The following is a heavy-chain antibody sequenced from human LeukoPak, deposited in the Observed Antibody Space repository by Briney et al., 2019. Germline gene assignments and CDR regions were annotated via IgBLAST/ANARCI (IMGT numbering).Heavy chain of an antibody. CDR3: ARGNIAVPGTPYYFEY. V-gene: IGHV1-8*01. D-gene: IGHD6-19*01. J-gene: IGHJ4*02. CDR1: GYTFSSSD. Sequence: ASVKVSCKAPGYTFSSSDINWVRQATGQGLEWMGWMNPNSGNTYYAQRFQGRVTMTRDTSISTAYMEVSSLRSEDTAVYYCARGNIAVPGTPYYFEYWSQGTLVTVSS. CDR2: MNPNSGNT.